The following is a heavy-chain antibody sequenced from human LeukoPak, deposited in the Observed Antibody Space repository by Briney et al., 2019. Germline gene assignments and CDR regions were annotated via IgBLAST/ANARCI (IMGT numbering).Heavy chain of an antibody. D-gene: IGHD3-10*01. V-gene: IGHV3-21*01. CDR2: ISSSSTYK. CDR3: ARVWEYYKCFDS. CDR1: GFTFSNYR. Sequence: EGSLRLSCEASGFTFSNYRMNWVRQAPGKGLEWVSSISSSSTYKYYADSVTGRFTISRDNAKNSLYLQMEGLRAGDTAVYYCARVWEYYKCFDSWGQGTLVTVSS. J-gene: IGHJ4*02.